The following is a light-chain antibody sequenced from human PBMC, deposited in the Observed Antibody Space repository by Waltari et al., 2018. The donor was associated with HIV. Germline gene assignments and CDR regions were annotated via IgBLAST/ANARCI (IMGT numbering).Light chain of an antibody. CDR1: SGSVSSPYD. CDR2: NTN. J-gene: IGLJ1*01. V-gene: IGLV8-61*01. CDR3: ALYVGSGIYV. Sequence: QTVVTQEPSLSVSPGGTVTLTCGLTSGSVSSPYDPSWYQQAPGQAPRTLICNTNIRSAGVPDRFSGAILGNKAALPITGAQADDECHYYCALYVGSGIYVFGPGTEVTIL.